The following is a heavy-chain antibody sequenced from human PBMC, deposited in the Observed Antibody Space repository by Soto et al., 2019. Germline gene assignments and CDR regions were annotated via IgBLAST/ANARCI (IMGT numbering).Heavy chain of an antibody. V-gene: IGHV3-23*01. Sequence: GGSLRLSCAASGFTFSSYAMSWVRQAPGKGLEWVSAISGSGGSTYYADSVKGRFTISRDNSKNTLYLQMNSLRAEDTAVYYFAKSGNRYRAGGPDYWGQGTLVTVSS. D-gene: IGHD3-10*01. J-gene: IGHJ4*02. CDR1: GFTFSSYA. CDR2: ISGSGGST. CDR3: AKSGNRYRAGGPDY.